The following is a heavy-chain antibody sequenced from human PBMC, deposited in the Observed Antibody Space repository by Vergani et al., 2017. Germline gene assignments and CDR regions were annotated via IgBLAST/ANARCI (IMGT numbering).Heavy chain of an antibody. J-gene: IGHJ4*02. CDR3: ARELGPLGY. D-gene: IGHD3-16*01. Sequence: EVQLVESGGGLVKPGGSLRLSCAASGFTFSSYSLNWVRQAPGKGLEWVSSISRSSSYIYYADSVKGRFTISRYNAKNSLYLQMNSLRAEDTAVYYCARELGPLGYWGQGTLVTVSS. CDR1: GFTFSSYS. V-gene: IGHV3-21*01. CDR2: ISRSSSYI.